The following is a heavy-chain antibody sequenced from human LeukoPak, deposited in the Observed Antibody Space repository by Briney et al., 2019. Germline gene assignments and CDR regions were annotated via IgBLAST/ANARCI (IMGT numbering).Heavy chain of an antibody. CDR2: LDPEDGET. CDR1: GYTFTEYY. V-gene: IGHV1-69-2*01. Sequence: ASVKVSCKVSGYTFTEYYMHWAPQAPGKGLEWMGLLDPEDGETIYAEKFQGRVTITADTSTDTAYMELSSLRSEDTAVYYCAESSRGVNNWFDPWGQGTLVTVSS. J-gene: IGHJ5*02. CDR3: AESSRGVNNWFDP. D-gene: IGHD3-10*01.